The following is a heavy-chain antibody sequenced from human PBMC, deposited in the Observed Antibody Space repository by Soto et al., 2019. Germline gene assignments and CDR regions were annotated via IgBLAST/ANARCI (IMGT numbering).Heavy chain of an antibody. CDR3: ARETLVHYYDSIDAFDI. J-gene: IGHJ3*02. Sequence: GESLKISCAASGFTFSSYSMNWVRQAPGKGLEWVSSISSSSSYIYYADSVKGRFTISRDNAKNSLYLQMNSLRAEDTAVYYCARETLVHYYDSIDAFDIWGQGTMVTVSS. CDR1: GFTFSSYS. V-gene: IGHV3-21*01. D-gene: IGHD3-22*01. CDR2: ISSSSSYI.